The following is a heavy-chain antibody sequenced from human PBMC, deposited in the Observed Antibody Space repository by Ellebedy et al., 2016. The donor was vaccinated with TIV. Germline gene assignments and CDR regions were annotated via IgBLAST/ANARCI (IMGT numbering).Heavy chain of an antibody. J-gene: IGHJ4*02. D-gene: IGHD3-9*01. CDR1: GDTISSDTAA. CDR2: TYFRSQWYN. CDR3: ARVNDILTGSPFDY. V-gene: IGHV6-1*01. Sequence: SQTLSLTXXVSGDTISSDTAAWDWIRQSPSGGLEWLGRTYFRSQWYNVYASAVKSRITISPDTSKNQFSLQLHSVTPEDTAVYYCARVNDILTGSPFDYWGQGTQVTVSP.